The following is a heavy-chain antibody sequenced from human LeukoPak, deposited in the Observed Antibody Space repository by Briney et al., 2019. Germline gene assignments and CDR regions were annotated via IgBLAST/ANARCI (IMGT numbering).Heavy chain of an antibody. Sequence: GGSLRLSCAASGFTFSTYAMSWVRQAPGKGLEWVSVISGTGGRTYYADSVKGRFTISRDNSRNTLYVQMNSLRAEDTAVYYCAKTPASRFFDSRQYYFDYWGQGTLVTVSS. CDR2: ISGTGGRT. D-gene: IGHD3-9*01. J-gene: IGHJ4*02. CDR3: AKTPASRFFDSRQYYFDY. V-gene: IGHV3-23*01. CDR1: GFTFSTYA.